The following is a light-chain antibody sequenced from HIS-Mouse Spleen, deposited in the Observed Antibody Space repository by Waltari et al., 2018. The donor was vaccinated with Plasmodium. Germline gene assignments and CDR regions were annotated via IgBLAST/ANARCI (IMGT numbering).Light chain of an antibody. Sequence: DIQMTQSPSTLSASVGDRVTITCRASQSISSWLAWYQQKPGKAPKLLSYKASSVESGVPSRFSGSGSGTEFTLTISSLQPDDFATYYCQQYNSYSMYTFGQGTKLEIK. CDR2: KAS. CDR1: QSISSW. V-gene: IGKV1-5*03. J-gene: IGKJ2*01. CDR3: QQYNSYSMYT.